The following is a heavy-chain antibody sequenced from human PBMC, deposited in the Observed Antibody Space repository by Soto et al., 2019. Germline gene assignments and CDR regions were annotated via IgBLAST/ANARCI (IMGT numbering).Heavy chain of an antibody. CDR2: INIDTGNT. Sequence: GASVKVSCKASGYFFTAFAIHWVRQAPGQRHEWMGWINIDTGNTKYSRNLQGRVTITRDTSASTAYMELTSLRSDDTAVFYCARWIYYDFWGGYYPYMDVWGKGTTVTVSS. V-gene: IGHV1-3*04. J-gene: IGHJ6*03. CDR3: ARWIYYDFWGGYYPYMDV. CDR1: GYFFTAFA. D-gene: IGHD3-3*01.